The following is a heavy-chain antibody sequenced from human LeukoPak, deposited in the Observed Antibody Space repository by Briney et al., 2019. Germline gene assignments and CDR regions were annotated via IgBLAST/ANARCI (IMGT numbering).Heavy chain of an antibody. CDR1: GGTFSIYA. J-gene: IGHJ5*02. D-gene: IGHD3-3*01. CDR2: IIPIFGTA. CDR3: ARGDYDFWGGYYANWFDP. Sequence: GSSVKVSCKASGGTFSIYAISWVREAPGQGLEWMGRIIPIFGTANYAQKFQGRVTITTDESTSTAYMELSSLRSEDTAVYYCARGDYDFWGGYYANWFDPWGQGTRVTVSS. V-gene: IGHV1-69*05.